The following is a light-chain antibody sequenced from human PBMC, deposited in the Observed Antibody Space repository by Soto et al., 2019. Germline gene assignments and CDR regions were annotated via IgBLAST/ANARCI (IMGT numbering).Light chain of an antibody. CDR3: QQYHTSSIT. CDR2: DAS. Sequence: DIPMTQSPSTLSASLLESVTIXCRASQTISSWLAWYQQKPGKAPNLLIYDASTLERGVPSRFSGTGSGTEFTLTIDRLQPDDFATYYCQQYHTSSITFGQGTRLEI. J-gene: IGKJ5*01. CDR1: QTISSW. V-gene: IGKV1-5*01.